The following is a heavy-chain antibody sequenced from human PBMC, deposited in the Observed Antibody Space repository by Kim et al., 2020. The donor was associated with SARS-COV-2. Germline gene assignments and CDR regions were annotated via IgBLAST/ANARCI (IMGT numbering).Heavy chain of an antibody. CDR3: AGHSYSSRQDAFDI. D-gene: IGHD6-13*01. Sequence: NPSLKRRVTIPVETSRNQSSLKLSSVTAADTAVYYCAGHSYSSRQDAFDIWGQGTMVTVSS. V-gene: IGHV4-39*01. J-gene: IGHJ3*02.